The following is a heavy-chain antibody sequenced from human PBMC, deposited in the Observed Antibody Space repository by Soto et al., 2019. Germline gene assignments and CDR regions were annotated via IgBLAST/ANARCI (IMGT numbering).Heavy chain of an antibody. V-gene: IGHV3-11*01. CDR2: ISSGGGTI. CDR1: GFTFSDYY. CDR3: ARGSKDSYPGSRIFDF. D-gene: IGHD3-10*01. J-gene: IGHJ4*02. Sequence: QVQLVESGGGLVKPEGSLRLSCAASGFTFSDYYMTWIRQAPGKGLEWVSYISSGGGTIHYADSVKGRFTISRDNAKTSLYLQMSSLRADDSAVYFCARGSKDSYPGSRIFDFWGRGTLVTVSS.